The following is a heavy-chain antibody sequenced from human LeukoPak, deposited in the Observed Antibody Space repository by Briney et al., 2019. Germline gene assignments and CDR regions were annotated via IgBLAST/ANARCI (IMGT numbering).Heavy chain of an antibody. CDR2: IKQDASEK. Sequence: GGSLRLSCAASGFTFHNYWMAWVRPTPPKGLAWVANIKQDASEKYYVDSVKGRFTISRDNAQNSFFLQMNSLRAEDTAVYFCARDRGSTGYDLYGYWGQGTLVTVSS. V-gene: IGHV3-7*01. D-gene: IGHD5-12*01. CDR1: GFTFHNYW. J-gene: IGHJ4*02. CDR3: ARDRGSTGYDLYGY.